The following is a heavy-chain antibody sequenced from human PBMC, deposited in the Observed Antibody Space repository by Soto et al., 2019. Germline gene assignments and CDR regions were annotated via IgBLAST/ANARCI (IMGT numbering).Heavy chain of an antibody. CDR3: ARGFSATGRRPEYFQH. Sequence: SETLSLTCTVSGGSISSGGYYWSWIRQHPGKGLEWIGYIYYSGSTYYNPSLKSRVTISVDTSKNQFSLKLSSVTAADTAVYYCARGFSATGRRPEYFQHWGQGTLVTVSS. V-gene: IGHV4-31*03. CDR1: GGSISSGGYY. D-gene: IGHD3-9*01. CDR2: IYYSGST. J-gene: IGHJ1*01.